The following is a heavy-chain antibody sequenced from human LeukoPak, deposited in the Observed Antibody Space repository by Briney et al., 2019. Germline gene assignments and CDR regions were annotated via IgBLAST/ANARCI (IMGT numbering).Heavy chain of an antibody. CDR2: ISPTGEGT. CDR3: ARDAGGAWPFDY. Sequence: GGSLRLSCATSGFAFSNTGMTWVRQAPDRGLEWVTTISPTGEGTHYADSVKGRFTISRDNSKNTLSLFMDSLRADDTATYYCARDAGGAWPFDYWGQGTRVIVSS. D-gene: IGHD4-17*01. CDR1: GFAFSNTG. V-gene: IGHV3-23*01. J-gene: IGHJ4*02.